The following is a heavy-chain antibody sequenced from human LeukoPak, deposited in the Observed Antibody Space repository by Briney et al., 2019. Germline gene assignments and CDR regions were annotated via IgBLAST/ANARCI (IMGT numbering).Heavy chain of an antibody. D-gene: IGHD3-3*01. CDR1: GFTFGSYG. CDR3: ARDRSYYDFWSGLDV. Sequence: GGSLRLSCAASGFTFGSYGLHWVRQAPGKGLEWVTFIRNDGSNKYYADSVKGRFTISRDNSKNTLYLQMNSLRAEDTAVYYCARDRSYYDFWSGLDVWGKGTTVTVSS. V-gene: IGHV3-30*02. J-gene: IGHJ6*04. CDR2: IRNDGSNK.